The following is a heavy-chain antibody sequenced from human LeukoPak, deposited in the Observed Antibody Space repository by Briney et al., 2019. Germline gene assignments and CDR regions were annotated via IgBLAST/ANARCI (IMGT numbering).Heavy chain of an antibody. Sequence: GGSLRLSCAASGFTVGTNSMSWVRQSPGKGLEWVSVIYSGGSTYYADSVNGRFTISRDNAKNSLYLQMNSLRAEDTAVYYCARGTIAAAGYYYFDYWGQGTQVTVSS. CDR1: GFTVGTNS. J-gene: IGHJ4*02. D-gene: IGHD6-13*01. CDR2: IYSGGST. V-gene: IGHV3-66*01. CDR3: ARGTIAAAGYYYFDY.